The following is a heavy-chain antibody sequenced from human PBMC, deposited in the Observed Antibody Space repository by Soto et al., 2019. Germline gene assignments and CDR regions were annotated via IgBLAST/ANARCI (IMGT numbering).Heavy chain of an antibody. J-gene: IGHJ4*02. CDR3: AKDQFPYSSGPNGY. CDR2: ISWNSGSI. V-gene: IGHV3-9*01. CDR1: GFTFDDYA. D-gene: IGHD6-19*01. Sequence: GGSLRLSCAASGFTFDDYAMHWVRQAPGKGLEWVSGISWNSGSIGYADSVKGRFTISRDNAKNSLYLQMNSLRAEDTALYYCAKDQFPYSSGPNGYWGQGTLVTVSS.